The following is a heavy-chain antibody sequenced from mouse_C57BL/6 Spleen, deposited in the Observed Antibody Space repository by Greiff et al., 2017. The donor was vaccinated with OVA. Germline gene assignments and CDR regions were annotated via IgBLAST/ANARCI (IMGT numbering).Heavy chain of an antibody. CDR2: IYPGSGST. V-gene: IGHV1-55*01. J-gene: IGHJ2*01. CDR1: GYTFTSYW. Sequence: QVQLQQPGAELVKPGASVKMSCKASGYTFTSYWITWVKQRPGQGLEWIGDIYPGSGSTNYNEKFKSKATLTVDTTSSTAYMQLSSLTSEDSAVYYCARSGGSSYDLDYWGQGTTLTVSS. CDR3: ARSGGSSYDLDY. D-gene: IGHD1-1*01.